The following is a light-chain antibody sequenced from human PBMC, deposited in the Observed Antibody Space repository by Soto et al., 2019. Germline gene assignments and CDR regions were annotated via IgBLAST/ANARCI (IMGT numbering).Light chain of an antibody. CDR3: QSYDSSLSGSDWV. V-gene: IGLV1-40*01. Sequence: QSVLTQPPSVSGAPGQRVTISCTGSSSNIGAGFDVHWYQQLPGTAPKLLIYANNNRPSGVPGRFSASKSGTSASLAITGLKPEDEADYYCQSYDSSLSGSDWVFGGGTKLTVL. CDR1: SSNIGAGFD. J-gene: IGLJ3*02. CDR2: ANN.